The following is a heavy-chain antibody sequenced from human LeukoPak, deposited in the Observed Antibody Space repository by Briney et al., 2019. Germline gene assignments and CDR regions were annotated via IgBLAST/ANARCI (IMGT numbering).Heavy chain of an antibody. D-gene: IGHD6-13*01. V-gene: IGHV1-2*02. CDR2: INPKSGGT. CDR3: AREAAAAGENYFDY. Sequence: ASVKVSCKASGYTFTGYYMHWVRQAPGQGLEWMGWINPKSGGTNYAQKFQGRVTMTRDTSISTAYMELSRLRSDDTAVYYCAREAAAAGENYFDYWGQGTLVTVSS. CDR1: GYTFTGYY. J-gene: IGHJ4*02.